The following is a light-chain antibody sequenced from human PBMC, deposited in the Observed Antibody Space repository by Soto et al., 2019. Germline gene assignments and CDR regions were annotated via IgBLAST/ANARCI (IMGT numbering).Light chain of an antibody. CDR1: HSVSISH. Sequence: EIVLTQSPGTLSFSPGGRSTLSGIASHSVSISHLAWYQHKPGQAPRLLIYAASSRATGSPDRFSGGGSGTEFTLTISRLEPEDFAVYYCQPYGYSPITFGQGTRLEI. CDR2: AAS. CDR3: QPYGYSPIT. V-gene: IGKV3-20*01. J-gene: IGKJ5*01.